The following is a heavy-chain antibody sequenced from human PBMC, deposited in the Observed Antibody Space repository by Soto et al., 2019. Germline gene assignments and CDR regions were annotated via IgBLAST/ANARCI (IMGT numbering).Heavy chain of an antibody. J-gene: IGHJ6*02. Sequence: PGESLKISCKGSGYSFTSYWIGWVRQMPGKGLEWMGRIDPSDSYTNYSPSFQGHVTISADKSISTAYLQWSSLKASDTAMYYCASTLSYYYGMDVWGQGTTVTVSS. CDR3: ASTLSYYYGMDV. V-gene: IGHV5-10-1*01. CDR2: IDPSDSYT. CDR1: GYSFTSYW.